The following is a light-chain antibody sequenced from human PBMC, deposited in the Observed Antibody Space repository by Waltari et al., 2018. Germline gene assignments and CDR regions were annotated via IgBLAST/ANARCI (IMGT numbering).Light chain of an antibody. CDR1: QTLLHGNGKTY. CDR3: MQTVQLPPT. CDR2: EVS. J-gene: IGKJ2*01. V-gene: IGKV2D-29*01. Sequence: EIVLTQNPLSLPVTPGQPASISCRSSQTLLHGNGKTYLYCYVQKAGQPPQLLMLEVSTRFSGVPDRFSGSGSGTDFTLRISRVEAEDVGVYYCMQTVQLPPTFGRGTKLEIK.